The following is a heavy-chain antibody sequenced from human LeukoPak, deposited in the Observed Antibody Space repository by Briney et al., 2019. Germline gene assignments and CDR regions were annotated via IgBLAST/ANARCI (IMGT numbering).Heavy chain of an antibody. CDR1: GFTFSSYS. J-gene: IGHJ4*02. CDR3: ARVGSGCSSASCYNSYYFDY. Sequence: GGSLRLSCAASGFTFSSYSMNWVRQAPGKGLEWVSSISSSSSYMYYADSVKGRFTISRDNAKNSLYLQMNSLRAEDTAVYYCARVGSGCSSASCYNSYYFDYWGQGTLVTVSS. CDR2: ISSSSSYM. V-gene: IGHV3-21*01. D-gene: IGHD2-2*01.